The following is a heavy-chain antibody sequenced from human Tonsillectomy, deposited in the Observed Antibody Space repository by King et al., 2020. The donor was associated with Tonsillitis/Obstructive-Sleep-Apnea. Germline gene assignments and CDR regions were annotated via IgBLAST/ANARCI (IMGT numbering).Heavy chain of an antibody. CDR1: GGSFSAHY. CDR3: STVDYYYNMDV. CDR2: IYQRGST. D-gene: IGHD4-11*01. V-gene: IGHV4-34*01. J-gene: IGHJ6*03. Sequence: VQLQQRGAGMLKPSETLSLTCALYGGSFSAHYWSWIRQPPGKGLEWIGEIYQRGSTNYNPSLKSRVTLSLDKSRNQFSLKMTSVTAADTAVYYCSTVDYYYNMDVWGKGTTVSVSS.